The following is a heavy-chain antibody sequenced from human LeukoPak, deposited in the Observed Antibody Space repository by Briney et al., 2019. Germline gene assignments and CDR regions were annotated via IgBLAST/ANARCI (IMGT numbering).Heavy chain of an antibody. Sequence: ASVKVSCKASGYTFTGYYMHWVRQAPGQGLEWMGWINPNSGGTNYAQKFQGRVTMTRDTSISTAYMELSRLRSDDTAVYYCARGRYYGSGSYAYWGQETLVTVSS. CDR2: INPNSGGT. CDR1: GYTFTGYY. D-gene: IGHD3-10*01. V-gene: IGHV1-2*02. CDR3: ARGRYYGSGSYAY. J-gene: IGHJ4*02.